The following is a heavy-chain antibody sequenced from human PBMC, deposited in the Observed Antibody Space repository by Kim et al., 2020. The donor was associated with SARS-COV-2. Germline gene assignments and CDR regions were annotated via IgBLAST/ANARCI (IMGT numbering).Heavy chain of an antibody. V-gene: IGHV4-39*01. CDR2: IYYSGST. CDR1: GGSISSSSYY. Sequence: SETLSLTCTVSGGSISSSSYYWGWIRQPPGKGLEWIGSIYYSGSTYYNPSLKSRVTISVDTSKNQFSLKLSSVTAADTAVYYCARLGNRRDGYNYVGYWGQGTLVTVSS. D-gene: IGHD5-12*01. J-gene: IGHJ4*02. CDR3: ARLGNRRDGYNYVGY.